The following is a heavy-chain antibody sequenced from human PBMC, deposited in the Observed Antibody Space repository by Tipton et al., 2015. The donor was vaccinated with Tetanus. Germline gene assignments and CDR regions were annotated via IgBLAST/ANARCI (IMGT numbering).Heavy chain of an antibody. CDR3: ARGRGLGPHEYFEH. CDR2: ISPFNENV. CDR1: GYTFTHYG. V-gene: IGHV1-18*01. Sequence: QMQLVQSGAEVKKPGASVKVSCKASGYTFTHYGVNWVRQAPGQGLEWMGWISPFNENVNYAEKFQGRLTMTTARSTATVYMDLRSLRSDDTAVYYCARGRGLGPHEYFEHWGQGTLVTVFS. D-gene: IGHD3/OR15-3a*01. J-gene: IGHJ5*02.